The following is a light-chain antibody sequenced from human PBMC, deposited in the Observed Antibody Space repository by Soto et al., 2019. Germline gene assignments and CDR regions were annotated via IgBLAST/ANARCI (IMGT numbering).Light chain of an antibody. CDR3: QQRHMWPIT. CDR2: DAY. CDR1: QSFRGL. V-gene: IGKV3-11*01. J-gene: IGKJ5*01. Sequence: EVVLTQSPLNVSLSPGDSATLSGRASQSFRGLLAWYQQTHGQAPRXLSYDAYNRATGIPPRFSGSGSGTDFTLTISSLQPEDSAVYYCQQRHMWPITFGQGTRLEI.